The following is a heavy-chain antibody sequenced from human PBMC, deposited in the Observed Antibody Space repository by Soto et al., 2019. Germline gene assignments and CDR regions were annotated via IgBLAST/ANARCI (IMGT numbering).Heavy chain of an antibody. D-gene: IGHD6-6*01. CDR3: ASAISARYYYYGMDG. CDR1: GYSFTSYW. Sequence: GEYLKISCKGSGYSFTSYWIGWVRQMPGKGLEWMGIIYPGDSDTRYSPSFQGQVTISADKSISTAYLQWSSLKASDTATDYCASAISARYYYYGMDGWGQANTGTVS. J-gene: IGHJ6*02. V-gene: IGHV5-51*01. CDR2: IYPGDSDT.